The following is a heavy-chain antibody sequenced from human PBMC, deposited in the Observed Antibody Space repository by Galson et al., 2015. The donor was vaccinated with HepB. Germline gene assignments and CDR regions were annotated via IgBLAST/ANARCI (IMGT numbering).Heavy chain of an antibody. CDR3: AGCPYYGVPHQPPDY. CDR2: ISYDGSNK. D-gene: IGHD4-17*01. CDR1: GFTFSSYA. Sequence: SLRLSCAASGFTFSSYAMHWVRQAPGKGLEWVAVISYDGSNKYYADSVKGRFTISRDNSKNTLYLQMNSLRAEDTAVYYCAGCPYYGVPHQPPDYWGQGTLVTVSS. J-gene: IGHJ4*02. V-gene: IGHV3-30-3*01.